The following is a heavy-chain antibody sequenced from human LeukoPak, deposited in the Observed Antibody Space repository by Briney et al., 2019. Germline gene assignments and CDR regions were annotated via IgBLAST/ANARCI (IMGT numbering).Heavy chain of an antibody. Sequence: SQTLSLTCTVSAGSISSHYWSWIRQPPGKGLEWIGYMYYSGSISYNPSLKSRVTTSVDTSKNQFSLKLSSVTAADTAVYYCARHGGVTAGVDYWGQGTRVTVAS. J-gene: IGHJ4*02. D-gene: IGHD2-21*02. CDR2: MYYSGSI. CDR1: AGSISSHY. V-gene: IGHV4-59*11. CDR3: ARHGGVTAGVDY.